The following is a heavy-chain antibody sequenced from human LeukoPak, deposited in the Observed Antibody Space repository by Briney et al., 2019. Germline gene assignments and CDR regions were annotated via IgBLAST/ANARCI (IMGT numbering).Heavy chain of an antibody. Sequence: SETLSLTCAVYGGSFSGYYWSWIRQPPGKGLEWIGEINHSGSTNYNPSLKSRVTISVDTSKNQFSLKLSSVTAADTAVYYCARGKLLWFGESFDYWGQGTLVTVSS. J-gene: IGHJ4*02. CDR1: GGSFSGYY. V-gene: IGHV4-34*01. D-gene: IGHD3-10*01. CDR2: INHSGST. CDR3: ARGKLLWFGESFDY.